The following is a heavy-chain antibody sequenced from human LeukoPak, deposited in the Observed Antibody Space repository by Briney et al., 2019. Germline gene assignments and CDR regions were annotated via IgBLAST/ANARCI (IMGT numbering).Heavy chain of an antibody. Sequence: PGGSLRLSCAASGFTFSNYWMHWVRQAPGKGLGWVSRINSDGSSTNYADSVKGRFTISRDNAKNTLYLQMNSLRDEDTAVFYCARGSHDFDYWGQGTLVTVSS. V-gene: IGHV3-74*01. CDR1: GFTFSNYW. J-gene: IGHJ4*02. CDR3: ARGSHDFDY. CDR2: INSDGSST.